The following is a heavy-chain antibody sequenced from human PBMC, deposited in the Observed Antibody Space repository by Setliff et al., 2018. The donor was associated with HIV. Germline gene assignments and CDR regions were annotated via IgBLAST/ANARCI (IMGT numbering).Heavy chain of an antibody. J-gene: IGHJ4*02. Sequence: GGSLRLSCVASGFTFRSYWMSWVRQAPGRRPEWVANIKDDGRDKFYLDSVKGRFTISRDNAKNSLYLQMNSLRAEDAAVYYCAREVWSEDDNWGQGTLVTVSS. CDR2: IKDDGRDK. CDR3: AREVWSEDDN. V-gene: IGHV3-7*05. D-gene: IGHD3-10*01. CDR1: GFTFRSYW.